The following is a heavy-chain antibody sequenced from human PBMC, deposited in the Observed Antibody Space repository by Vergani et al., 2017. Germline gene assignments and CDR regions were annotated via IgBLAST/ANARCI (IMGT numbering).Heavy chain of an antibody. V-gene: IGHV4-59*01. CDR3: ARDGGRGSGSTSWNYYYGMDV. Sequence: QVQLQESGPGLVKPSETLSLTCTVSGGSISSYYWSWIRQPPGKGLEWIGYIYYSGSTNYNPSLKSRVTISVDTSKNQFSLKLSSVTAADTAVYYCARDGGRGSGSTSWNYYYGMDVWGQGTTVTVSS. CDR1: GGSISSYY. J-gene: IGHJ6*02. CDR2: IYYSGST. D-gene: IGHD3-10*01.